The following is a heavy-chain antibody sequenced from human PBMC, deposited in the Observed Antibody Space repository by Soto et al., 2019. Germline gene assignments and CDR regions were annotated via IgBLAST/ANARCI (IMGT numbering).Heavy chain of an antibody. V-gene: IGHV1-69*13. CDR2: IIPIFGTA. J-gene: IGHJ4*02. D-gene: IGHD2-2*01. Sequence: SVKVSFKASGGTFSSYAISWVRQAPGQGLEWMGGIIPIFGTANYAQKFQGRVTITADESTSTAYMELSSLRSEDTAVYYCARDQRDSLVTAAIHYWGQGTLVTVSS. CDR3: ARDQRDSLVTAAIHY. CDR1: GGTFSSYA.